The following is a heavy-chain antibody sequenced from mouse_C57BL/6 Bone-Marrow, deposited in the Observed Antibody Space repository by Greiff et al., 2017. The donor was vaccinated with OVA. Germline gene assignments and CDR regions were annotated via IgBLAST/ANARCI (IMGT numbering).Heavy chain of an antibody. CDR2: IHPNSGST. CDR1: GYTFTSYW. Sequence: QVQLQQPGAELVKPGASVKLSCKASGYTFTSYWMHWVKQRPGQGLEWIGMIHPNSGSTNYNEKFKSKATLTVDKSSSTAYMQRSSLTSEDSGVYYCARLGGGYFDVWGTGTTVTVSS. CDR3: ARLGGGYFDV. J-gene: IGHJ1*03. V-gene: IGHV1-64*01. D-gene: IGHD4-1*01.